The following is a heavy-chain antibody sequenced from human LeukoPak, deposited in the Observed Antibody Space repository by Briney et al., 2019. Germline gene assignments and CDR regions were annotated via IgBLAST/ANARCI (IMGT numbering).Heavy chain of an antibody. CDR1: GFTFSSYS. D-gene: IGHD3-9*01. V-gene: IGHV3-48*04. CDR2: ISSSSSTI. J-gene: IGHJ2*01. CDR3: VTNYDILTGYSYWYFDL. Sequence: GGSLRLSCAASGFTFSSYSMNWVRQAPGKGLEWVSYISSSSSTIYYADSVKGRFTISRDNAKNSLYLQMNSLRAEDTAVYYCVTNYDILTGYSYWYFDLWAVAPWSLSPQ.